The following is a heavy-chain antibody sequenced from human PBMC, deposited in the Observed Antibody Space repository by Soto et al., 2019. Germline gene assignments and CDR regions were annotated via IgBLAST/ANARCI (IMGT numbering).Heavy chain of an antibody. V-gene: IGHV3-23*01. J-gene: IGHJ4*02. CDR3: AIRMYSTRWYYLDY. Sequence: EMQLLESGGGLVQAGGSLRLSCAASGFTVSSYALNWVRQAPGKGLEWVSGISASTYYADSVKGRFTISRDTSKNTLYLQMKGLRAEDTAIYFCAIRMYSTRWYYLDYWGQGTLVTVSS. CDR1: GFTVSSYA. D-gene: IGHD6-13*01. CDR2: ISAST.